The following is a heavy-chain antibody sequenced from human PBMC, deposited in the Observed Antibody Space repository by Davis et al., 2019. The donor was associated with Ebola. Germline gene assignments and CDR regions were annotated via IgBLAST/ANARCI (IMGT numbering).Heavy chain of an antibody. J-gene: IGHJ6*04. CDR2: IYHSGRT. CDR1: GGSFTNYY. V-gene: IGHV4-34*01. CDR3: ARGTDGLDV. Sequence: MPSETLSLTCAFYGGSFTNYYWSWIRQPPGKGLEWIGEIYHSGRTNYNPSLKSRVTLSVDTSMNQFSLELTSVTAADTAVYYCARGTDGLDVWGKGTTVTVSP.